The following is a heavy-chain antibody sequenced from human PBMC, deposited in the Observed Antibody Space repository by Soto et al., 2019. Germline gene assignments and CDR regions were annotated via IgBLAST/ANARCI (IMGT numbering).Heavy chain of an antibody. CDR3: AKDRGFLENYYYYYGMDV. D-gene: IGHD3-3*01. V-gene: IGHV3-23*01. CDR1: GFTFSSYA. CDR2: ISGSGGST. J-gene: IGHJ6*02. Sequence: EVQLLESGGGLVQPGGSLRLSCAASGFTFSSYAMSWVRQAPGKGLEWVSAISGSGGSTYYADSVKGRFTISRDNSKNTLYLQMNSLRAEDTAVYYCAKDRGFLENYYYYYGMDVWGQGTTVTVSS.